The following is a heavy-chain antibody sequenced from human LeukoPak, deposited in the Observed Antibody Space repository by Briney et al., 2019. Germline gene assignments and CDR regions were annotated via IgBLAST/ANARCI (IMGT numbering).Heavy chain of an antibody. CDR1: GYTFTSYG. J-gene: IGHJ4*02. CDR2: ISAYNGNT. Sequence: ASVKVSCKASGYTFTSYGISWARQAPGQGLEWMGWISAYNGNTNYAQKLQGRVTMTTDTSTSTAYMELRSLRSDDTAVYYCARCGSRWTQYYFDYWGQGTLVTVSS. V-gene: IGHV1-18*01. D-gene: IGHD2-15*01. CDR3: ARCGSRWTQYYFDY.